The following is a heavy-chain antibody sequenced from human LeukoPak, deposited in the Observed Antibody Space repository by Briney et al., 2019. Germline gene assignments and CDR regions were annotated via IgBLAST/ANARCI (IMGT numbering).Heavy chain of an antibody. Sequence: GGSLRLSCAASGFTFSSYGMSWVRQAPGKGLEWVANIKQDGSEKYYVDSVKGRFTISRDNAKNSLYLQMNSLRAEDTAVYYCARDFPSDHMDVWGKGTTVTISS. CDR1: GFTFSSYG. CDR3: ARDFPSDHMDV. CDR2: IKQDGSEK. J-gene: IGHJ6*03. V-gene: IGHV3-7*01.